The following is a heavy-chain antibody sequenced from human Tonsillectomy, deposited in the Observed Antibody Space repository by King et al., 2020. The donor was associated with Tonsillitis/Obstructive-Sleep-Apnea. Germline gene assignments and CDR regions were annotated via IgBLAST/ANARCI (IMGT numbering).Heavy chain of an antibody. CDR1: GFTFDDAW. D-gene: IGHD2-21*02. V-gene: IGHV3-15*05. Sequence: EVQLVESGGGWVKPGESLRLSCAASGFTFDDAWVSWARQVPGKGLEWVGHVKSKNAGGTAEYTAPVKGRFSISRDDSKNTVYLQMNSLKVEDTGVYYCTTDDCWWGQGTLVTVSS. CDR2: VKSKNAGGTA. CDR3: TTDDCW. J-gene: IGHJ4*02.